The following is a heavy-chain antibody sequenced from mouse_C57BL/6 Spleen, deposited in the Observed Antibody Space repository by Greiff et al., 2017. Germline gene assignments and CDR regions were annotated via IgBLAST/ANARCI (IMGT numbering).Heavy chain of an antibody. J-gene: IGHJ4*01. Sequence: LQESGAELAKPGASVKLSCKASGYTFTSYWMHWVKQRPGQGLEWIGYINPSSGYTKYNQKFKDKATLTADKSSSTAYMQLSSLTYEDSAVYYCAGLRQGYYYAMDYWGQGTSVTVSS. V-gene: IGHV1-7*01. CDR1: GYTFTSYW. CDR2: INPSSGYT. D-gene: IGHD2-12*01. CDR3: AGLRQGYYYAMDY.